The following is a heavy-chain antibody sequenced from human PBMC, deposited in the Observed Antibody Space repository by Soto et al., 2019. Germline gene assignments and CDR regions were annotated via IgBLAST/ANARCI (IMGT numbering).Heavy chain of an antibody. CDR1: GFSLSTSGVG. CDR3: AHRYSGSYRYDAFDI. Sequence: QITLKESGPTLVKPTQTLTLTCTFSGFSLSTSGVGVGWIRQPPGKALEWLALIYWDHDKRYSPSLNRRLTITKDTTKNHVVLTMTNMDPVDTATSYCAHRYSGSYRYDAFDIWGQGTMVTVS. J-gene: IGHJ3*02. V-gene: IGHV2-5*02. D-gene: IGHD3-10*01. CDR2: IYWDHDK.